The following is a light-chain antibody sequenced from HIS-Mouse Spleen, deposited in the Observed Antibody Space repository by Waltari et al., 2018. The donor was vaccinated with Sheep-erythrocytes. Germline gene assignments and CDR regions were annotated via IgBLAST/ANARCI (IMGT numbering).Light chain of an antibody. V-gene: IGLV2-14*03. CDR1: SSDVGGYNY. CDR2: DVS. CDR3: SSYTSSSTLV. J-gene: IGLJ1*01. Sequence: ASVSGSPGQSITISCTGTSSDVGGYNYVSWYQPHPGKAPKLMIYDVSNRPSGVSNRFSGSKSGNTASLTISGLQAEDEADYYCSSYTSSSTLVFGTGTKVTVL.